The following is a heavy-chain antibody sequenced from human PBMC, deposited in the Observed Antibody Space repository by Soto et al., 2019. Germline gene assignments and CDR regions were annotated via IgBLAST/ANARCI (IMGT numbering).Heavy chain of an antibody. D-gene: IGHD6-19*01. CDR2: IYYSGST. Sequence: PSETLSLTCTVSGGSISSYYWSWIRQPPGKGLEWIGYIYYSGSTNYNPSLKSRVTISVDTSKNQFSLKLSSVTAADTAVYCCARVAVAGIPPSEFYGMDVWGQGTTVTVSS. J-gene: IGHJ6*02. CDR1: GGSISSYY. V-gene: IGHV4-59*01. CDR3: ARVAVAGIPPSEFYGMDV.